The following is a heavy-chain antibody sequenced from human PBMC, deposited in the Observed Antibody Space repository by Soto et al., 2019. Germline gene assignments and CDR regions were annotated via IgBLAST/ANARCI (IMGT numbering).Heavy chain of an antibody. CDR3: ARSLGGFGDY. CDR1: GGSISSYY. J-gene: IGHJ4*02. V-gene: IGHV4-4*07. Sequence: QVQLQESGPGLVKPSETLSLTCTVSGGSISSYYWSWIRQPAGKGLEWIGRIYASGSTKYNPSLKRRVSMSVDTSKDQFSLRLTSVTAADTAVYYCARSLGGFGDYWGQGTLVTVSS. D-gene: IGHD3-16*01. CDR2: IYASGST.